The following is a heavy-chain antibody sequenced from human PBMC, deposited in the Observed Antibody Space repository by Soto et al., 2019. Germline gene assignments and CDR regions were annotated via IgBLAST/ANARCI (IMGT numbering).Heavy chain of an antibody. CDR3: AKDLDDYSSAIDF. V-gene: IGHV3-33*06. D-gene: IGHD4-4*01. J-gene: IGHJ4*02. CDR2: IWYDGGNK. Sequence: QVQLVESGGGVVQAGRSLRLSCAASGFTFSSSAIHWVRQAPGKGLEWVAVIWYDGGNKFYADSVKGRFTIARDNSKNTLYLEMNSLRAEDTAVYYCAKDLDDYSSAIDFWGQGTLVTVSS. CDR1: GFTFSSSA.